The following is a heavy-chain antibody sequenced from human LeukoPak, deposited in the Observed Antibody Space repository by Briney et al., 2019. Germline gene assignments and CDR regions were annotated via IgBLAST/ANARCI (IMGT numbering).Heavy chain of an antibody. D-gene: IGHD1-26*01. CDR3: AKDGGTHFDH. J-gene: IGHJ4*02. Sequence: GGSLRLSCAASGFTFSSHSMNWVRQAPGKGLEWVSYISSSGTTISYAQSVKGRFTIARDNAQNSLTLHMNTLRADDTAVYYCAKDGGTHFDHWGQGTLVTVSS. CDR2: ISSSGTTI. CDR1: GFTFSSHS. V-gene: IGHV3-48*01.